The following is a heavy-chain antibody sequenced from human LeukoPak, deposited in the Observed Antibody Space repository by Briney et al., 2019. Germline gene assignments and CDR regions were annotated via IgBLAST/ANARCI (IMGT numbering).Heavy chain of an antibody. D-gene: IGHD4-23*01. V-gene: IGHV3-23*01. J-gene: IGHJ4*02. Sequence: GGSPRLSCAASGFTFSSYAMSWVRQAPGRGLEWVSAISGGGGSTYYADSVKGRFTISRDNSKNTLYLQMNNLRAEDTAVYYCAKDRLQYGGNFDYWGQGTLVTVSS. CDR2: ISGGGGST. CDR1: GFTFSSYA. CDR3: AKDRLQYGGNFDY.